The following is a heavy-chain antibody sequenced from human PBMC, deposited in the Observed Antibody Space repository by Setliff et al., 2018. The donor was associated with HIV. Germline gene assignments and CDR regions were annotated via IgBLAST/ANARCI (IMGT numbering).Heavy chain of an antibody. D-gene: IGHD3-16*01. J-gene: IGHJ4*02. Sequence: PSETLSLTCTVSDSGTYYWSWIRQPAGKRLEWIGRIYTSGSTNYNPSLKSRVTMSVDTSNNQFSLKLSSVTAADTAVYYCARGEYYDVSAIYHDDRWGQGTLVTVSS. CDR3: ARGEYYDVSAIYHDDR. CDR2: IYTSGST. V-gene: IGHV4-4*07. CDR1: DSGTYY.